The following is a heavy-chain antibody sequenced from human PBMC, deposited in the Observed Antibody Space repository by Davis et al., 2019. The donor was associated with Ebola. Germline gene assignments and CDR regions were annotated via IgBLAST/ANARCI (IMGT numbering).Heavy chain of an antibody. CDR2: FSSSGNYI. V-gene: IGHV3-21*01. CDR3: ARGLWPSAFDY. J-gene: IGHJ4*02. Sequence: GGSLRLSCAASGFTFGNYVMSWVRQAPGKGLEWVSSFSSSGNYIYQTDSLKGRFTISRDNAKNTVFLQMNSLRAEDTALYYCARGLWPSAFDYWGQGTLVTVSS. CDR1: GFTFGNYV. D-gene: IGHD2-21*01.